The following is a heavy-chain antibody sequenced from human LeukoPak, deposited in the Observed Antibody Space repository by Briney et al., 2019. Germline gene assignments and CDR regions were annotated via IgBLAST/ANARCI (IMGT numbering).Heavy chain of an antibody. D-gene: IGHD4-11*01. CDR3: ARGSRLPRRLPLYYYYMDV. V-gene: IGHV1-8*01. Sequence: ASVKVSCKXSGYTFTSYDINWVRQATGQGLEWMGWVNPNSGNTGYAQKFQGRVTMTRNTSISTAYMELSSLRSEDTAVYYCARGSRLPRRLPLYYYYMDVWGKGTTVTVSS. CDR2: VNPNSGNT. CDR1: GYTFTSYD. J-gene: IGHJ6*03.